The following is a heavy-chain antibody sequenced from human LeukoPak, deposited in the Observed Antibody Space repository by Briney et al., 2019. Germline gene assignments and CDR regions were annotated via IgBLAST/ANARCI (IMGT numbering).Heavy chain of an antibody. V-gene: IGHV1-2*02. CDR1: GYTFTGYY. CDR3: ARLYCSGGSCYAGFDP. J-gene: IGHJ5*02. CDR2: INPNSGGT. Sequence: ASVKVSCKASGYTFTGYYMHWVRQAPGQGLEWMGWINPNSGGTNYAQKFQGRVTMTTDTSTSTAYMELRSLRSDDTAVYYCARLYCSGGSCYAGFDPWGQGTLVTVSS. D-gene: IGHD2-15*01.